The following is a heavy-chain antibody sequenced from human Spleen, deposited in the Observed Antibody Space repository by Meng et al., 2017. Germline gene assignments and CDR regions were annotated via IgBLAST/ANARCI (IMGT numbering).Heavy chain of an antibody. Sequence: GESLKISCAASGFTFSSYEMYWVRQAPGKGLEWVSYISSSGRIIYYADSVKGRLTISRDNAKNSLYLQMNSLRAEDTAVYYCARDKSGAGDAWDAFDIWGQGTMVTVSS. D-gene: IGHD4/OR15-4a*01. CDR3: ARDKSGAGDAWDAFDI. V-gene: IGHV3-48*03. CDR1: GFTFSSYE. CDR2: ISSSGRII. J-gene: IGHJ3*02.